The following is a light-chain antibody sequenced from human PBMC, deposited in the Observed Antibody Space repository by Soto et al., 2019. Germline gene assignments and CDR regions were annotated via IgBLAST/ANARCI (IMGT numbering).Light chain of an antibody. V-gene: IGLV2-14*01. J-gene: IGLJ3*02. CDR2: DVT. CDR1: NSDVAGYNY. Sequence: QSALTQPASVSGSPGQSITISCTGTNSDVAGYNYVSWYQQHPGKAPKLLIYDVTNRPSGFSYRFSGSRSANTASLTISGLQAEDEADYYCCSYTSSNTVVFGGGTKVTVL. CDR3: CSYTSSNTVV.